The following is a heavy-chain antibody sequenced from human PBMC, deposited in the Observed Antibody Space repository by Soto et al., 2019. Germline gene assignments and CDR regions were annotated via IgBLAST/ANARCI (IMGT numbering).Heavy chain of an antibody. D-gene: IGHD3-22*01. Sequence: EVQLVESGGGLIQPGGSLRLSCAASGFTVSSNYMSWVRQAPGKGLEWVSVIYSGGSTYYADSVKGRFTISRDNSKNSLYLQMNSLRAEDTAVYCCARVVVALYYFDYWGQGTLVTVSS. CDR1: GFTVSSNY. CDR3: ARVVVALYYFDY. V-gene: IGHV3-53*01. J-gene: IGHJ4*02. CDR2: IYSGGST.